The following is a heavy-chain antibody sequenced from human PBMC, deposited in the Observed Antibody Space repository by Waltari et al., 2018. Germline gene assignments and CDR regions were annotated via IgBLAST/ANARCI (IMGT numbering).Heavy chain of an antibody. CDR2: IYHSGST. V-gene: IGHV4-59*01. D-gene: IGHD3-10*01. CDR3: ARDSGMEHGLSSGSWFYYMDV. Sequence: QVQLLESGPRLVKPSETLSLTCSVSGPPITPSYWRWIRQSPGKGLEWIGYIYHSGSTVYNPSLRSRATISVDTSKNQFSLKVTSVTAADTAVYYCARDSGMEHGLSSGSWFYYMDVWGKGTTVTVSS. CDR1: GPPITPSY. J-gene: IGHJ6*03.